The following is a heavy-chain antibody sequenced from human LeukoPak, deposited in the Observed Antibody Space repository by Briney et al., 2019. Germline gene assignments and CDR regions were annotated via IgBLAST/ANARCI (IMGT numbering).Heavy chain of an antibody. CDR1: GFTFSSYS. CDR3: ASSTPGGYDFK. CDR2: ISSSSGTI. J-gene: IGHJ4*02. Sequence: GGSLRLSCAASGFTFSSYSMNWVRQAPGKGLEWVSYISSSSGTIYYADSVKGRLTISRDNAKNSLYLQMNSLRVEDTAVYYCASSTPGGYDFKWGQGTLVTVSS. D-gene: IGHD5-12*01. V-gene: IGHV3-48*01.